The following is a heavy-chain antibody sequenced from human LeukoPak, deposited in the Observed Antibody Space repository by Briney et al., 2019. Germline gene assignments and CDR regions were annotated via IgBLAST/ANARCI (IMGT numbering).Heavy chain of an antibody. Sequence: ASVKVSCKASGYTFTGYYMHWVRQAPGRGLEWMGRINPNSGGTNYAQKFQGRVTMTRDTSISTAYMELSRLRSDDTAVYYCARRHRELAQLDYWGQGTLVTVSS. V-gene: IGHV1-2*06. CDR1: GYTFTGYY. CDR3: ARRHRELAQLDY. J-gene: IGHJ4*02. D-gene: IGHD1-26*01. CDR2: INPNSGGT.